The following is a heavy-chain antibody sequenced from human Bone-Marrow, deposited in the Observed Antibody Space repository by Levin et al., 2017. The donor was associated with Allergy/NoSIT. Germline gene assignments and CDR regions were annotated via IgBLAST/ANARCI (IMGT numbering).Heavy chain of an antibody. Sequence: GGSLRLSCVASGITFSDAWMIWVRQAPGKGLEWVGRIKSKSAGETAEYAAPVKGRFTISRDDSKNTLYLQMESLKTEDTAVYYCTTDAHWGQGTLVTVS. V-gene: IGHV3-15*01. CDR2: IKSKSAGETA. CDR3: TTDAH. CDR1: GITFSDAW. J-gene: IGHJ4*02.